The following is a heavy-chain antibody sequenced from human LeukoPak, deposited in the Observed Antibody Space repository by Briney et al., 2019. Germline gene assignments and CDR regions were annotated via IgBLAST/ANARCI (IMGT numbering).Heavy chain of an antibody. D-gene: IGHD2-2*01. CDR3: ARRALGYCSSTSCSDYYYYGMDV. CDR2: IIPIFGTA. J-gene: IGHJ6*02. V-gene: IGHV1-69*13. CDR1: GGTFSSYA. Sequence: GASVKVSCKAPGGTFSSYAISWVRQAPGQGLEWMGGIIPIFGTANYAQKFQGRVTITADESTSTAYMELSSLRSEDTAVYYCARRALGYCSSTSCSDYYYYGMDVWGQGTTVTVSS.